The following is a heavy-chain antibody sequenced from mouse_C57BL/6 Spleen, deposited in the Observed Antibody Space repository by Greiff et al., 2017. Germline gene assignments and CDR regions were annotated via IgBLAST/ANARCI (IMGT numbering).Heavy chain of an antibody. V-gene: IGHV1-80*01. D-gene: IGHD1-1*01. CDR2: IYPGDGDT. J-gene: IGHJ3*01. CDR1: GYAFSSYW. CDR3: ARRDYGSSPGFAY. Sequence: QVQLQQSGAELVKPGASVKISCKASGYAFSSYWMNWVKLRPGSGLEWIGQIYPGDGDTNYNGKFKGKATLTADKSSSTAYMQLSSLTSEDSAVYFCARRDYGSSPGFAYWGQGALVTVSA.